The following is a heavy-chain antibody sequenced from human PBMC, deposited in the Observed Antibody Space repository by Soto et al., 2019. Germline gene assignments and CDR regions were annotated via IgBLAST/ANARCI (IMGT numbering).Heavy chain of an antibody. Sequence: GGSLRLSCAASGFTVSSNSMSWVRQAPGKGLEWVSIIYSVGGTYYADSVKGRFTISRDSSKNTLYLQMNSLRAEDTAVYYCARSYYFDSCGYFDYWGQGALVTVS. D-gene: IGHD3-22*01. CDR1: GFTVSSNS. V-gene: IGHV3-53*01. J-gene: IGHJ4*02. CDR2: IYSVGGT. CDR3: ARSYYFDSCGYFDY.